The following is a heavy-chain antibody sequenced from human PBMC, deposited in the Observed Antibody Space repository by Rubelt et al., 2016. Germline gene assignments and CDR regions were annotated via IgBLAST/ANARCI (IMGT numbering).Heavy chain of an antibody. Sequence: EVQLVQSGAEVKKPGEYLKIPRKGSGYSLISNWIGWVRQMPGKGLERLGLLSPGDSDTGDSPAFQGQVTIAADKSIGTAYLQWSNLKASDTAMYYCARQWGSTSSDAFDIWGQGTMVTVSS. J-gene: IGHJ3*02. V-gene: IGHV5-51*01. CDR1: GYSLISNW. CDR2: LSPGDSDT. D-gene: IGHD2-2*01. CDR3: ARQWGSTSSDAFDI.